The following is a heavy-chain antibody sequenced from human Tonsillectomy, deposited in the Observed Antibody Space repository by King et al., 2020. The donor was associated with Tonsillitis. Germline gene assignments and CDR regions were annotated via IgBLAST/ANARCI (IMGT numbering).Heavy chain of an antibody. CDR1: GYTFTSHG. J-gene: IGHJ4*02. D-gene: IGHD5-12*01. CDR2: ISAYNGNT. CDR3: ARDSGYDYPGYFDY. Sequence: QLVQSGAEVKKPGASVKVSCKASGYTFTSHGISWVRQAPGQGLEWMGWISAYNGNTNYAQKLQGRVTMTTDTSTNTAYMELRSLRSDDTAVYYCARDSGYDYPGYFDYWGQGTLVTVSS. V-gene: IGHV1-18*04.